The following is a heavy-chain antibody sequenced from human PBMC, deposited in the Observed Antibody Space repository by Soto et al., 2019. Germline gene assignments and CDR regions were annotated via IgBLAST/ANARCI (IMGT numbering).Heavy chain of an antibody. CDR3: ARIHYDSSGYYGCYFDY. V-gene: IGHV4-59*01. J-gene: IGHJ4*02. CDR2: IYYSGST. D-gene: IGHD3-22*01. CDR1: GGSISSYY. Sequence: SETLSLTCTVSGGSISSYYWSWIRQPPGKGLEWIGYIYYSGSTNYNPSLKSRVTISVDTSKNQFSLKLSSVTAADTAVYYCARIHYDSSGYYGCYFDYWGQGTLVTAPQ.